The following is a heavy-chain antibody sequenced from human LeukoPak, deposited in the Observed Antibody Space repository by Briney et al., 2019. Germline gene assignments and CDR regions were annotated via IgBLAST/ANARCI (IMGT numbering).Heavy chain of an antibody. CDR3: ARAPYGWELHYFDY. V-gene: IGHV3-74*01. Sequence: GGSLRLSCAASGLTFSSYWMHWVRQAPGKGLVWVSRIISDGSSTSYADSVKGRFTISRDNAKNTLYLQMNSLRAEDTAVYYCARAPYGWELHYFDYWGQGTLVTVSS. CDR2: IISDGSST. D-gene: IGHD1-26*01. CDR1: GLTFSSYW. J-gene: IGHJ4*02.